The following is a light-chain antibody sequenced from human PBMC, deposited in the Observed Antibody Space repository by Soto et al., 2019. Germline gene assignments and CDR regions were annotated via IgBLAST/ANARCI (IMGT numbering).Light chain of an antibody. CDR2: DNQ. Sequence: QSVLTQPPSVSAAPGQKVYISCSGSSSNVGKNFVSWYQHVPGKAPKLLIYDNQKRPSGIPDRFSASKSGTLATLDITGLQTGDEADYYCGTCDSSLTIGVIFGGGTKLTVL. J-gene: IGLJ2*01. CDR3: GTCDSSLTIGVI. CDR1: SSNVGKNF. V-gene: IGLV1-51*01.